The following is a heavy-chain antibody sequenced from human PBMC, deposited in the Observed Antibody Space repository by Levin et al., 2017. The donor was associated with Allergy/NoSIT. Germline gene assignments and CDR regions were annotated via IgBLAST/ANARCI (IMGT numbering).Heavy chain of an antibody. CDR3: ARPSQYCRSTRCLEVGDYYYGMDV. CDR1: GFTFSSYS. D-gene: IGHD2-2*01. Sequence: GGSLRLSCAASGFTFSSYSMNWVRQAPGKGLEWVSSISSSSSYIYYADSVKGRFTISRDNAKNSLYLQMNSLRAEDTAVYYCARPSQYCRSTRCLEVGDYYYGMDVWGQGSTVTVSS. V-gene: IGHV3-21*01. CDR2: ISSSSSYI. J-gene: IGHJ6*02.